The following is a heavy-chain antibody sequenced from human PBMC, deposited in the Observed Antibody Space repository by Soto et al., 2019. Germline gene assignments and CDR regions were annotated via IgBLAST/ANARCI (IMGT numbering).Heavy chain of an antibody. CDR1: GGSFSNFV. D-gene: IGHD5-12*01. CDR3: ARDVAGEATIRY. V-gene: IGHV1-69*18. Sequence: QVQLVQSGAEVKKPGSSVKVSCKASGGSFSNFVISWVRQAPGQGLEWMGRSITNFGTTNYAQKFQGKVTITAAETTRTAYLELSGLTSEDTSVYYFARDVAGEATIRYWGQGTLVTVSS. CDR2: SITNFGTT. J-gene: IGHJ4*02.